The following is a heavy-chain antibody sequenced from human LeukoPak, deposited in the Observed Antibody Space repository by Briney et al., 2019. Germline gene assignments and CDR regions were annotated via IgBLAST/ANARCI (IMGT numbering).Heavy chain of an antibody. Sequence: SETLSPTCSVSGDSISNFYWSWIRQPPGKGLEWIGYIHYSGNTNYNPSLKSRVAISIDTSKNHFSLKLTSVTAADTAVYYCARRAAVSGIGVWFDPWGQGTLVTGSS. D-gene: IGHD6-19*01. CDR1: GDSISNFY. CDR2: IHYSGNT. J-gene: IGHJ5*02. CDR3: ARRAAVSGIGVWFDP. V-gene: IGHV4-59*08.